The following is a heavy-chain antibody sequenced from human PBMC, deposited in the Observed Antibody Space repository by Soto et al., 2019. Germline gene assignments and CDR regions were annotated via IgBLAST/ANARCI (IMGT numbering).Heavy chain of an antibody. V-gene: IGHV4-31*03. CDR2: IYYSGST. CDR3: ASLVYDHYYDSSGYFDY. Sequence: SETLSLTCTASGGSISSGGYYWSWIRQHPGKGLEWIGYIYYSGSTYYNPSLKSRVTISVDTSKNQFSLKLSSVTAADTAVYYCASLVYDHYYDSSGYFDYWGQGTLVTVSS. CDR1: GGSISSGGYY. J-gene: IGHJ4*02. D-gene: IGHD3-22*01.